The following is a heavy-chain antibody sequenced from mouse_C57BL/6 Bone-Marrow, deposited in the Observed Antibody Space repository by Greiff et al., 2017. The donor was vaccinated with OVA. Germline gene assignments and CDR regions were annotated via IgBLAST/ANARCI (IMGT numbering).Heavy chain of an antibody. CDR2: IWSDGST. CDR1: GFSLTSYG. Sequence: VQLQQSGPGLVAPSQSLSITCTVSGFSLTSYGVHWVRQPPGKGLEWLVVIWSDGSTTYNSALKSRLSISKDNSKSQVFLKMNSLQTDDTAMYYCARHDVHGDGLFDYWGQGTTLTVSS. D-gene: IGHD2-3*01. CDR3: ARHDVHGDGLFDY. J-gene: IGHJ2*01. V-gene: IGHV2-6-1*01.